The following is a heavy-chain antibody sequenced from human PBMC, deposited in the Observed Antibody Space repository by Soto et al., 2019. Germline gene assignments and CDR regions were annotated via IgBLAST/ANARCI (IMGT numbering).Heavy chain of an antibody. CDR1: GDSINNYF. J-gene: IGHJ6*02. CDR3: ARENFYFYYALDV. CDR2: FSYTGTT. V-gene: IGHV4-59*13. Sequence: SETLSLTCTVSGDSINNYFWSWIRQPPGMRLEWIGFFSYTGTTNYNPSLKSRVTILVDKSKNQFSLKLTSVTAADTAVYYCARENFYFYYALDVWGQGTTVTVSS. D-gene: IGHD3-3*01.